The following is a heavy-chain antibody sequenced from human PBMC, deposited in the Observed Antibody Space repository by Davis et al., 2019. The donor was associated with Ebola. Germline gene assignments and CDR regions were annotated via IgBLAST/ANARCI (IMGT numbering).Heavy chain of an antibody. J-gene: IGHJ6*02. D-gene: IGHD1-7*01. CDR1: GYTFTSYA. CDR2: INAGNGNT. V-gene: IGHV1-3*01. CDR3: ARGGLELHYYYGMDV. Sequence: ASVKVSCKASGYTFTSYAMHWVRQAPGQRLEWMGWINAGNGNTKYSQKFQGRVTITRDTSASTAYMELSSLRSEDTAVYYCARGGLELHYYYGMDVWGQGTTVTVSS.